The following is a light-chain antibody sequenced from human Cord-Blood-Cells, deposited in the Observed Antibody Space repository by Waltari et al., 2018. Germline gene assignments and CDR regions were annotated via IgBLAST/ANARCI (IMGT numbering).Light chain of an antibody. CDR2: DVS. CDR1: SSDGGGYNY. V-gene: IGLV2-14*01. Sequence: QSALTQPASVSGSPGQSITISCTGNSSDGGGYNYVSWYQQHPGKAPKLMIYDVSNRPSGVSNRFSGFKSGNTASLTISGLQAEDEADYYCSSYTSSSTLVFGGGTKLTVL. CDR3: SSYTSSSTLV. J-gene: IGLJ3*02.